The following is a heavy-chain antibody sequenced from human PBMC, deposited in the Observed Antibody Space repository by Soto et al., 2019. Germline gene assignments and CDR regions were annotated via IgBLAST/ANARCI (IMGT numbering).Heavy chain of an antibody. CDR3: ARANVNVLPAARRGWFDH. D-gene: IGHD2-2*01. CDR1: LGYIGIGDYD. J-gene: IGHJ5*02. CDR2: IYDSGST. V-gene: IGHV4-30-4*08. Sequence: SQTLCLTCTVSLGYIGIGDYDRSWIRQPPGKGLEWIGYIYDSGSTYYNPSLRRRVTISVDTSRNHFSLKLSSVTAADTAVYFCARANVNVLPAARRGWFDHWGQGTLVTVAS.